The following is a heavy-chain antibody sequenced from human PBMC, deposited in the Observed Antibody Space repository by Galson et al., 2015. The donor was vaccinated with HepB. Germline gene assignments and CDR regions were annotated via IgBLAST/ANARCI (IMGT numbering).Heavy chain of an antibody. D-gene: IGHD3-10*01. CDR1: GYTFTSYG. J-gene: IGHJ4*02. CDR2: ISAYNGNT. V-gene: IGHV1-18*01. CDR3: ARGGLWFGELLYSGVFDY. Sequence: SVKVSCKASGYTFTSYGISWVRQAPGQGLEWMGWISAYNGNTNYAQKLQGRVTMTTDASTSTAYVELRSLRSDDTAVYYCARGGLWFGELLYSGVFDYWGQGTLVTVSS.